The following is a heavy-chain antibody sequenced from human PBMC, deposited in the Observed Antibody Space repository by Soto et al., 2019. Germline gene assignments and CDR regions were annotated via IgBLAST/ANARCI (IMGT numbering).Heavy chain of an antibody. J-gene: IGHJ3*02. CDR1: GFTFSSYS. CDR3: AREGPSGVGCSGGSCYQIIPAFDI. V-gene: IGHV3-48*02. D-gene: IGHD2-15*01. CDR2: ISSSSSTI. Sequence: GGSLRLSCAASGFTFSSYSMNWVRQAPGKGLEWVSYISSSSSTINYADSVKGRLTISRDNAKNSLYLQMNSLRDEDTAVYYCAREGPSGVGCSGGSCYQIIPAFDIWGQGTMVTVSS.